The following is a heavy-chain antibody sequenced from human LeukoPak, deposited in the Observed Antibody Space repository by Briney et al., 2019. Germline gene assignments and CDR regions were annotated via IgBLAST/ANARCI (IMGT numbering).Heavy chain of an antibody. V-gene: IGHV3-23*01. CDR1: GITLSNYG. D-gene: IGHD3-22*01. CDR2: ISGSGGGT. Sequence: GGSLRLFCAVSGITLSNYGMTWVRQAPGEGLEWVAGISGSGGGTNYADSVKGRFTISRDNSKNTLYLQMNSLRAEDTAVYFCAKRGVVIRVILVGFHKEAYYFDSWGQGALVTVSS. J-gene: IGHJ4*02. CDR3: AKRGVVIRVILVGFHKEAYYFDS.